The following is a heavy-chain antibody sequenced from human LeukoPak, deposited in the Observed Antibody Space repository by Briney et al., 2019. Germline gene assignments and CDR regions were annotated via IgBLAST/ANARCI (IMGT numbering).Heavy chain of an antibody. CDR2: INRDGTTR. CDR3: VSDSEGRAGGDS. J-gene: IGHJ4*02. CDR1: GFTFSNYW. D-gene: IGHD3-10*01. V-gene: IGHV3-74*01. Sequence: GSLRLSCAASGFTFSNYWMHWIRQDPEKGMLWVSRINRDGTTRNYADSVKGRFTVSRDNGKNTLYLQMNSLRAEDTAVYYCVSDSEGRAGGDSWGQGSLVTGSS.